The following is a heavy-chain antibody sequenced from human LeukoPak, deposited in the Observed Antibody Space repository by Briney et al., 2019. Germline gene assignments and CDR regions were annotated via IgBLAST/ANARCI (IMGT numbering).Heavy chain of an antibody. CDR2: INPNSGGT. Sequence: AASVKLSCNASGYTFSGYYMNWMRQAPGQGLEWMGWINPNSGGTNYAQKFQGRVTMTRDTSISTAYMELSRLRSDDTAVYYCARGRITGTTPFDYWGQGTLVIVSS. D-gene: IGHD1-7*01. CDR1: GYTFSGYY. J-gene: IGHJ4*02. V-gene: IGHV1-2*02. CDR3: ARGRITGTTPFDY.